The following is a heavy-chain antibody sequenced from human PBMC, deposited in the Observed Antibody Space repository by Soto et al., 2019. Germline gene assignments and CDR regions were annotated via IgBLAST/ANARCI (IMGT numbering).Heavy chain of an antibody. D-gene: IGHD1-1*01. J-gene: IGHJ6*02. Sequence: PGESLKISCKGSGDSFSSYWINWVRQMPGKGLEWMGRIDPSDSHTDYSPSFQGHVTISADKSINTAYLQWSSLRASDTAIYYCARVDWTHDLPRFGMDVWGPGTTVTVSS. CDR1: GDSFSSYW. V-gene: IGHV5-10-1*01. CDR2: IDPSDSHT. CDR3: ARVDWTHDLPRFGMDV.